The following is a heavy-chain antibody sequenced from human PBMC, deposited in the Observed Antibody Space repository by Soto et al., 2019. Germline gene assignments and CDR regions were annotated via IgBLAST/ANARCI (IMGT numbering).Heavy chain of an antibody. CDR3: ARLVGGDYYMDV. V-gene: IGHV4-59*08. CDR2: IYYSGST. CDR1: GGSISSYY. J-gene: IGHJ6*03. Sequence: QVQLQESGPGLVKPSETLSLTCTVSGGSISSYYWSWIRQPPGKGLEWIGYIYYSGSTNYNPSLKSRVTISVDTSKNQFSLKLSSVTAADAAVYYCARLVGGDYYMDVWGKGTTVTVSS.